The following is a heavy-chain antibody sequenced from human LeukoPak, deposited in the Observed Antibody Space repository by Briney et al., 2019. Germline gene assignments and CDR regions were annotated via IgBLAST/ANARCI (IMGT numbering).Heavy chain of an antibody. V-gene: IGHV3-48*01. Sequence: PGGSLRLSCAASGFTFSSYSMNWVRQAPGKGLEWVSYVSSSSSTIYYADSVKGRFTISRDNAKNSLYLQMNSLRAEDTAVYYCATGYLGVVVVPAAIPTSSSSLSPFDYWGQGTLVTVSS. CDR3: ATGYLGVVVVPAAIPTSSSSLSPFDY. D-gene: IGHD2-2*02. CDR1: GFTFSSYS. CDR2: VSSSSSTI. J-gene: IGHJ4*02.